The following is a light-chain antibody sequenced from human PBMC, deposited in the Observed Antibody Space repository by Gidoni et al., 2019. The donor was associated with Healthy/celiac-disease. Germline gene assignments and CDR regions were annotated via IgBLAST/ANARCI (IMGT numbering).Light chain of an antibody. V-gene: IGKV2-28*01. CDR1: QSLLHSNGYNY. Sequence: DSVMTQSPLSRTVTPGEPASISCRSSQSLLHSNGYNYLDWYLQKPGQSPQLLIYLGSNRASGVPDRFSGSGSGTDFTLKIRRVEAEDVGVYYCMQALQTPITFGQGTRLEIK. CDR2: LGS. J-gene: IGKJ5*01. CDR3: MQALQTPIT.